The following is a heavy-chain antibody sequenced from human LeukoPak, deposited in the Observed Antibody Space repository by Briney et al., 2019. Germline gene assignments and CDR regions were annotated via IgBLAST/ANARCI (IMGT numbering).Heavy chain of an antibody. CDR1: GYSFTNYW. J-gene: IGHJ4*02. CDR3: ARRRNAYYFDY. D-gene: IGHD1-1*01. CDR2: IYPGDSDT. V-gene: IGHV5-51*01. Sequence: GESLKISCKGSGYSFTNYWIAWVRQIPGKGLEWMGIIYPGDSDTTYSPSFQGQVTISADRSLSTAYLQWSSLKASDTAMYYCARRRNAYYFDYWGQGTLVTVSS.